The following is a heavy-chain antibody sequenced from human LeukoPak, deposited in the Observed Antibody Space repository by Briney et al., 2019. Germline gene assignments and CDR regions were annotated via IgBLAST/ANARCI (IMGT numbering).Heavy chain of an antibody. CDR1: GLTFSSYA. D-gene: IGHD2-15*01. J-gene: IGHJ4*02. Sequence: PGGSLRLSCAASGLTFSSYAMSWVRQAPGKGLEWVSVISGSGGSTHYADSVKGRFTISRDNSKSTLYLQMNSLRAEDAAIYYCAKRCSGSSCPHYYFDYWGQGTLVTVSS. CDR3: AKRCSGSSCPHYYFDY. CDR2: ISGSGGST. V-gene: IGHV3-23*01.